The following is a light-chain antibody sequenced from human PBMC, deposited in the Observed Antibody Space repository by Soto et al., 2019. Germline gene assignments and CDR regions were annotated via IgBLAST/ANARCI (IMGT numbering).Light chain of an antibody. CDR2: DAS. CDR1: QAINSA. V-gene: IGKV1-13*02. CDR3: QQFNSYPLT. J-gene: IGKJ4*01. Sequence: IQLTQSPSSLSASVGDKVTISCRASQAINSALAWCQQRPGQAPMVLIYDASILESGVPSRFSGSGSGTDFTLTISSLQPEDFATYYCQQFNSYPLTFGGGTKVEIE.